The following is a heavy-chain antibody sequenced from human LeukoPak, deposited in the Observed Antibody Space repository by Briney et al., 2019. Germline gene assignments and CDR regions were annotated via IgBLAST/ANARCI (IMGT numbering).Heavy chain of an antibody. CDR3: AKATGPYYFDY. CDR1: GFTFSKYR. D-gene: IGHD1-14*01. J-gene: IGHJ4*02. Sequence: GGSLRLSCAASGFTFSKYRMKWVRQAPGKGLEWVSSISSSSSYIYYADSVKGGFTISRENSKHTLYLQMNSLRAADTAVYYCAKATGPYYFDYWGQGTLVTVSS. CDR2: ISSSSSYI. V-gene: IGHV3-21*04.